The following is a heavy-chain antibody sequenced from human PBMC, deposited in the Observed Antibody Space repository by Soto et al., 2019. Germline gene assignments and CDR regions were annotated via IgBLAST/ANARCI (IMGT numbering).Heavy chain of an antibody. D-gene: IGHD1-1*01. CDR1: GGSISSSSYY. CDR3: ARARWNEQNPFDY. Sequence: SETLSLTCTVSGGSISSSSYYWGWIRQPPGKGLEWIGSIYYSGSTYYNPSLKSRVTISVDTSKNQFSLKLSSVTAADTAVYYCARARWNEQNPFDYWGQGTLVTVSS. J-gene: IGHJ4*02. V-gene: IGHV4-39*01. CDR2: IYYSGST.